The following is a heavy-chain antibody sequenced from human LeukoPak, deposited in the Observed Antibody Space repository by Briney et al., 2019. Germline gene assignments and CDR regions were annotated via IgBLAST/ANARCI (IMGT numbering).Heavy chain of an antibody. CDR2: INPNSGGT. CDR1: GYTFTGYY. V-gene: IGHV1-2*02. Sequence: GASVKVSCKASGYTFTGYYMHWVRQAPGQGLEWMGWINPNSGGTNYAQKFQGRVTMTRDTSISTAYMELSRLRSDDTAVYYCARVPRGYSYGQEGYFDYWGQGTLVTVSS. D-gene: IGHD5-18*01. J-gene: IGHJ4*02. CDR3: ARVPRGYSYGQEGYFDY.